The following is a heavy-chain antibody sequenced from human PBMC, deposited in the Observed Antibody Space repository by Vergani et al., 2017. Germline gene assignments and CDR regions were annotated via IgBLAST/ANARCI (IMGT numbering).Heavy chain of an antibody. CDR3: AREVGYCSSTSCNWYFDL. J-gene: IGHJ2*01. Sequence: EVQLVESGGDLVQLGGSLRLSCAASGFTFSSYDMHWVRPAPGKGLEWVSAIGTAGDPYYPGSVKGRFTISRENAKNSLYLQMNSLRAGDTAVYYCAREVGYCSSTSCNWYFDLWGRGTLVTVSS. CDR1: GFTFSSYD. V-gene: IGHV3-13*05. CDR2: IGTAGDP. D-gene: IGHD2-2*01.